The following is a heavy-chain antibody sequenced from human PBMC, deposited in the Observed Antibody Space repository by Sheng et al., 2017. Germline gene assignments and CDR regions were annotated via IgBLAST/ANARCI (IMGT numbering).Heavy chain of an antibody. CDR3: ARDGAYYDFGSGYYHPYYYYGMDV. CDR1: GFTFSSYW. D-gene: IGHD3-3*01. V-gene: IGHV3-7*01. CDR2: IKQDGSEK. J-gene: IGHJ6*02. Sequence: EVQLVESGGGLVQPGGSLRLSCAASGFTFSSYWMSWVRQAPGKGLEWVANIKQDGSEKYYVDSVKGRFTISRDNAKNSLYLQMNSLRAEDTAVYYCARDGAYYDFGSGYYHPYYYYGMDVWGQGTTVTVSS.